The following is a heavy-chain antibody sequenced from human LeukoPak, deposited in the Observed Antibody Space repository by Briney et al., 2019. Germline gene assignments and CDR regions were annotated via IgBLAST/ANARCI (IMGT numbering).Heavy chain of an antibody. CDR1: GYTFTRYA. Sequence: ASVKVSCKASGYTFTRYAMHWVRQAPGQRLEWMGWINAGNGNTKYSQEFQGRVTITRDTSASTAYMELSSLRSEDMAVYYCAREGYSYGYGRPYYFDYWGQGTLVTVSS. D-gene: IGHD5-18*01. J-gene: IGHJ4*02. V-gene: IGHV1-3*03. CDR2: INAGNGNT. CDR3: AREGYSYGYGRPYYFDY.